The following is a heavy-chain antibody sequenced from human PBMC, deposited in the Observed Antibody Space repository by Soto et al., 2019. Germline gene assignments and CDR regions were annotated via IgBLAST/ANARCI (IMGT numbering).Heavy chain of an antibody. V-gene: IGHV3-23*01. D-gene: IGHD3-10*01. J-gene: IGHJ4*02. CDR1: GFSFSGYA. Sequence: EVQLLESGGGLVQPGGSLRLSCVASGFSFSGYAMSWVRQAPGKGLVWVSSMTATGVSIYYADSVRGRFTISRDDSNNTAYLQMSGLKTEDTAIYYCTRLISAAHDYWGQGTLVTVSS. CDR3: TRLISAAHDY. CDR2: MTATGVSI.